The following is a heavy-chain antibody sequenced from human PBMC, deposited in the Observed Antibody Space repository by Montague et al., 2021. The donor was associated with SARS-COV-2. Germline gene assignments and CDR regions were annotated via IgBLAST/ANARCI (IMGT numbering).Heavy chain of an antibody. D-gene: IGHD3-3*01. J-gene: IGHJ6*01. CDR2: ISGSGFGGPYI. Sequence: SLRLSCAASGFNFTNYNINWVRQPPGTGLEWVSSISGSGFGGPYIYYSDPVKGRFTISRDNAKNSVYLQMNSLRAEVTALYYCAGESASSFGVVIFGMDVWGRGTTVTVSS. V-gene: IGHV3-21*04. CDR3: AGESASSFGVVIFGMDV. CDR1: GFNFTNYN.